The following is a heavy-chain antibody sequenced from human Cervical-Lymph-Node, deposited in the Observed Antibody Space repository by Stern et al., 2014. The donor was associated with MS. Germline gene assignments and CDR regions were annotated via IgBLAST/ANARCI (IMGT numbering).Heavy chain of an antibody. CDR2: IIPLFGSA. J-gene: IGHJ6*02. Sequence: VQLEESGAEVKKPGSSVKVSCKVSGGTFNTYAFTWVRQAPGQGPEWMGGIIPLFGSANYAQKFQGRVTITADESTSTTYMEVSSLRSEDTAVYYCARVTVVEPVAVGYMDVWGQGTTVTVSS. V-gene: IGHV1-69*01. D-gene: IGHD2-2*01. CDR3: ARVTVVEPVAVGYMDV. CDR1: GGTFNTYA.